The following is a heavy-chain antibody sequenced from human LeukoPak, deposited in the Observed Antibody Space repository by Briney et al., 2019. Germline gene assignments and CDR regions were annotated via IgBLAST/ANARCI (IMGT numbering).Heavy chain of an antibody. D-gene: IGHD6-13*01. Sequence: SETLSLTCTVSGGSISSGGNYWSWIRQHPGKGLEWIGYIYYTGSTNNNPSLKSRITLSVDTSKNQFSLRLSSVTAADTAVYYCARGAGYSSSWAFDYWGQGTLVTVSS. CDR1: GGSISSGGNY. V-gene: IGHV4-31*03. J-gene: IGHJ4*02. CDR2: IYYTGST. CDR3: ARGAGYSSSWAFDY.